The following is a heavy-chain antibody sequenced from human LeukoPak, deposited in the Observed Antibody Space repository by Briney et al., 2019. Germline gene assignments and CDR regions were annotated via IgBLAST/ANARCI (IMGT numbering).Heavy chain of an antibody. Sequence: PSETLSLTCTVSGGSINSCYWSWIRQPPGKGLEWIGYIYYSGSTNYNPSLKSRVTISVDTSKNQFSLKLSSVTAADTAVYYCARQGLRFSLSGFWFDPWGQGTLVTVSS. CDR2: IYYSGST. J-gene: IGHJ5*02. CDR1: GGSINSCY. D-gene: IGHD3-3*01. V-gene: IGHV4-59*08. CDR3: ARQGLRFSLSGFWFDP.